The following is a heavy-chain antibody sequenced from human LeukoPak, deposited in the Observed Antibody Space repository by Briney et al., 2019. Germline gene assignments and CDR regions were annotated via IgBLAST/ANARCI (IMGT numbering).Heavy chain of an antibody. Sequence: GASVKVSCKASGYTFTGYYMHWVRQAPGQGLEWMGWINPNSGGTNYAQKFQGRVTMTRDTSISTAYMELSRLRSDDTAVYYCAREIGRAARPQGPIGYWGQGTLVTVSS. V-gene: IGHV1-2*02. J-gene: IGHJ4*02. CDR2: INPNSGGT. CDR1: GYTFTGYY. D-gene: IGHD6-6*01. CDR3: AREIGRAARPQGPIGY.